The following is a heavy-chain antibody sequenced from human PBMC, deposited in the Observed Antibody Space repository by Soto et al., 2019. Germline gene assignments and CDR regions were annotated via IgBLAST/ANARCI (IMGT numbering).Heavy chain of an antibody. CDR3: ARGVLADYFGGSTWGLGP. J-gene: IGHJ5*02. Sequence: QVQLQESGPGLVKPSETLSLTCTVSGGSISSYYWTWIRQPPGKGLEWIGYIYYSGSTNYNPSLKSRVPISLDASQDQLALKLRSVTAADTAVYYCARGVLADYFGGSTWGLGPWGQGTLVTVSS. D-gene: IGHD2-15*01. V-gene: IGHV4-59*01. CDR2: IYYSGST. CDR1: GGSISSYY.